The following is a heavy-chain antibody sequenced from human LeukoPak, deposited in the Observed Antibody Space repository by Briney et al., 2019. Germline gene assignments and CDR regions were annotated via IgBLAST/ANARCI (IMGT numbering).Heavy chain of an antibody. J-gene: IGHJ4*02. D-gene: IGHD3-22*01. CDR2: IKEGGTEI. V-gene: IGHV3-7*01. CDR1: GFTFSTYW. Sequence: PGGSLRLSCAASGFTFSTYWMNWVRQAPGKGLEWVANIKEGGTEIYYLDSVKGRFTISRDNAKNSLYLQMNSLRAEDTAVYYCARTRHYDRRNYYRDFDYWGQGTLVTVSS. CDR3: ARTRHYDRRNYYRDFDY.